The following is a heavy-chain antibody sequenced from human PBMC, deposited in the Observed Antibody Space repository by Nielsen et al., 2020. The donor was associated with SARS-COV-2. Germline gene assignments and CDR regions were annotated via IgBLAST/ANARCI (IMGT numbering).Heavy chain of an antibody. D-gene: IGHD5-18*01. J-gene: IGHJ4*02. CDR1: GFTFDDYG. CDR2: INWNGGST. Sequence: GEFLKISCAASGFTFDDYGMSWVRQAPGKGLEWVSGINWNGGSTGYADSVKGRFTISRDNAKNSLYLQMNSLRAEDTALYYCAVGYSYGGANYWGQGTLVTVSS. CDR3: AVGYSYGGANY. V-gene: IGHV3-20*04.